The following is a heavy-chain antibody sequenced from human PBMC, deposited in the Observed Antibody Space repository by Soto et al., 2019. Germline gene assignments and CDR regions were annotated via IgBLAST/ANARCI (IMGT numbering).Heavy chain of an antibody. D-gene: IGHD1-26*01. J-gene: IGHJ4*02. Sequence: QVQLVESGGGVVQPGRSLRLSCAASGFTFSSYGMHWVRQAPGKGLEWVAVISYDGSNKYYADSVKGRFTISRDNSKNTLYLQMNSLRAEDTAVYYCAKLVGVSTSFDYWGQGTLVTVSS. V-gene: IGHV3-30*18. CDR3: AKLVGVSTSFDY. CDR1: GFTFSSYG. CDR2: ISYDGSNK.